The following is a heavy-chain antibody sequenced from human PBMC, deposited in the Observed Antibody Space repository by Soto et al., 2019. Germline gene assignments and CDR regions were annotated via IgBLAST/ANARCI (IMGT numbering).Heavy chain of an antibody. CDR2: ISGSGGST. V-gene: IGHV3-23*01. CDR1: GFTFSSYA. D-gene: IGHD6-19*01. Sequence: EVQLLESGGGLVQPGGSLRLSCAASGFTFSSYAMSWVRQAPGKGLEWVSAISGSGGSTYYADSVKGRFTISRDNYKNTLYLQMNSLRAEDTAVYYCAKDPVRYSSGWLDFDYWGQGTLVTVS. J-gene: IGHJ4*02. CDR3: AKDPVRYSSGWLDFDY.